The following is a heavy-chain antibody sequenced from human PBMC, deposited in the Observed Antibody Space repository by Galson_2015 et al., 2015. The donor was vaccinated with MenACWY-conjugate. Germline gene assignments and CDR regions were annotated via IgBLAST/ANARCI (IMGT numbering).Heavy chain of an antibody. CDR3: AKDRKPYYSYYGMAA. J-gene: IGHJ6*02. Sequence: SLRLSCAASGFTFDDYTMHWVRQAPGKGLEWVSLISWDGGSTYYADSVKGRFTISRDNSKNSLYLQMNSLRTEDTALYYCAKDRKPYYSYYGMAAWGQGPTATVSS. V-gene: IGHV3-43*01. CDR1: GFTFDDYT. CDR2: ISWDGGST.